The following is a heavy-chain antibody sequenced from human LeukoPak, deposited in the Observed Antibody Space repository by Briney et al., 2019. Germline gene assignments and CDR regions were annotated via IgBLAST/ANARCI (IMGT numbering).Heavy chain of an antibody. V-gene: IGHV1-2*02. CDR2: VNPNSGGT. J-gene: IGHJ6*03. Sequence: ASVKVSCKASGYTFTGYYMHWVRQAPGHGLEWMGWVNPNSGGTKYAQKFQGRVTMTRDTSISTAYMELSRLRSDDTAVYYCARSFYYGSGSIYYYYMDVWGKGTTVTVSS. CDR3: ARSFYYGSGSIYYYYMDV. D-gene: IGHD3-10*01. CDR1: GYTFTGYY.